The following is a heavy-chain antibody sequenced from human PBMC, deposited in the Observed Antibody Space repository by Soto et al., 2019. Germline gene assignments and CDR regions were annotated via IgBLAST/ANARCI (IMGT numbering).Heavy chain of an antibody. V-gene: IGHV4-30-4*01. CDR1: GGSISSGDYY. D-gene: IGHD4-17*01. CDR3: ARGKETNYGGINFDY. J-gene: IGHJ4*02. Sequence: PSETLSLTCTVSGGSISSGDYYWSWIRQPPGKGLEWIGYIYYSGSTYYNPSLKSRVTISVDTSKNQFSLKLSSVTAADTAVYYCARGKETNYGGINFDYWGQGNLVTVSS. CDR2: IYYSGST.